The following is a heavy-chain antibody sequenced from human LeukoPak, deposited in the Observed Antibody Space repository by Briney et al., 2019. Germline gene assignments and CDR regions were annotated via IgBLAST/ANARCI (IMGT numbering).Heavy chain of an antibody. Sequence: PSETLSLTCTVSGGSISSFYWSWIRQPAGKGLEWIGRIYYSGSTYYNPSLKSRVTISVDTSKNQFSLKLSSVTAADTAVYYCARRRITMVRGVITNFDYWGQGTLVTVSS. CDR2: IYYSGST. CDR1: GGSISSFY. V-gene: IGHV4-59*05. D-gene: IGHD3-10*01. CDR3: ARRRITMVRGVITNFDY. J-gene: IGHJ4*02.